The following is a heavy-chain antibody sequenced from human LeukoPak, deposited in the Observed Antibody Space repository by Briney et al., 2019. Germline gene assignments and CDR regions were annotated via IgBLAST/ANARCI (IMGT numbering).Heavy chain of an antibody. J-gene: IGHJ4*02. CDR2: ISSSAGDI. CDR3: ARGINYYDSSFTDY. D-gene: IGHD3-22*01. Sequence: GGSLRLPCAASGFTFTEHYMSWIRQAPGKGLEWVSYISSSAGDISYADSVKGRFTISRDNAKNSLYLQMNSLRAEDTAVYYCARGINYYDSSFTDYWGQGTLVTVSS. CDR1: GFTFTEHY. V-gene: IGHV3-11*01.